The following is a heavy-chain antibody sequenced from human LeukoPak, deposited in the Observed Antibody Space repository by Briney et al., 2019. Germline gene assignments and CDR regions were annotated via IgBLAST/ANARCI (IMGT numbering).Heavy chain of an antibody. D-gene: IGHD4-17*01. CDR3: ARETIDDYGDYHLG. Sequence: SETLSLTCAVYGGSFSGYYWSWIRQPPGKGLEWNGEINHSGSTNYNPSLKSRVTISVDTSKNQFSLKLSSVTAADTAVYYCARETIDDYGDYHLGWGQGTLVTVSS. CDR2: INHSGST. J-gene: IGHJ4*02. V-gene: IGHV4-34*01. CDR1: GGSFSGYY.